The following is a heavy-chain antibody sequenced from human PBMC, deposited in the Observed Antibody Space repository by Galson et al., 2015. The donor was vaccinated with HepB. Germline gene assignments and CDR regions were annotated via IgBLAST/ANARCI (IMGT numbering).Heavy chain of an antibody. CDR2: IKSNAHGETR. CDR3: ATGDDGHSN. D-gene: IGHD5-24*01. V-gene: IGHV3-15*01. J-gene: IGHJ4*02. CDR1: GFIFSNAW. Sequence: SLRLSCAASGFIFSNAWMNWVRQAPGKGLEWVCRIKSNAHGETRDYAAIVTGRFTVSRDDLKNTLYLQLSSLTTDDTAVYYCATGDDGHSNWGRGTLVTVSS.